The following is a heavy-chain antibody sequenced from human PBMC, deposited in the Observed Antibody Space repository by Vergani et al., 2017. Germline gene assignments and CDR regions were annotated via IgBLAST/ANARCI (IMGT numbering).Heavy chain of an antibody. CDR2: IKQDGSEK. V-gene: IGHV3-7*01. J-gene: IGHJ3*02. D-gene: IGHD3-3*01. Sequence: EVQLVESGGGLVQPGGSLRLSCAASGFTFSSYWMSWVRQAPGKGLEWVANIKQDGSEKYYVDSVKGRFTISRDNAKNSLYLQMNSLRAEDTAVYYCARGPPLRFWEWLVFGAFDIWGQGRMVTVSS. CDR3: ARGPPLRFWEWLVFGAFDI. CDR1: GFTFSSYW.